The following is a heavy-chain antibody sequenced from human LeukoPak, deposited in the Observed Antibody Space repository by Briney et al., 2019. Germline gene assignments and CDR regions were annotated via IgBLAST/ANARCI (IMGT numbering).Heavy chain of an antibody. J-gene: IGHJ3*02. V-gene: IGHV3-21*01. CDR1: GFTFSSYS. D-gene: IGHD1-26*01. Sequence: GGSLRPSCAASGFTFSSYSMNWVRQAPGKGLEWVSSISSSSSYIYYADSVKGRFTISRDNAKNSLYLQMNSLRAEDTAVYYCARGEGTSIDDAFDIWGQGTMVTVSS. CDR3: ARGEGTSIDDAFDI. CDR2: ISSSSSYI.